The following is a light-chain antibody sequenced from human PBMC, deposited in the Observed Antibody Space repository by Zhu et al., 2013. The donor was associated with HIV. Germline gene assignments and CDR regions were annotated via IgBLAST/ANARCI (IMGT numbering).Light chain of an antibody. V-gene: IGLV3-21*04. Sequence: SYVVTQPPSVSVAPGKTANIACGGNDIGTKSVHWYQQRPGQAPVLVIYNDSDRPSGIPERFSGSNSGNTATLTISRVEAGDEADYYCQVWDSSSHHWVFGGGTKLTVL. CDR1: DIGTKS. CDR2: NDS. J-gene: IGLJ3*02. CDR3: QVWDSSSHHWV.